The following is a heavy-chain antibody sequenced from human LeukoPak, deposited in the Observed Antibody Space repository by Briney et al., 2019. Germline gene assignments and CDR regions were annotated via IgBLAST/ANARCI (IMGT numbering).Heavy chain of an antibody. J-gene: IGHJ4*02. D-gene: IGHD4-17*01. CDR2: IKQDGSQK. CDR1: GFTFSTYW. V-gene: IGHV3-7*01. CDR3: ARGSYTVTPKSQDY. Sequence: GGSLRLSCAASGFTFSTYWMSWVRQAPGKGLEWVANIKQDGSQKYYVDSVKGRFTISRDNAENSLYLQMNSLGAEDTAVYHCARGSYTVTPKSQDYWGQGTLVTVSS.